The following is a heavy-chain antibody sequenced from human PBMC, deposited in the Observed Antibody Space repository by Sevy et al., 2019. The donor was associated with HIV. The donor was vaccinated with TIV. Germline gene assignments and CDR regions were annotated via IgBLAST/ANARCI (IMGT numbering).Heavy chain of an antibody. J-gene: IGHJ5*02. Sequence: GGSLRLSCAASGFIFSSYGMNWVRQAPGKGLEWVAVIWYDGSNKYYADSVKGRFTISRDNSKNTLYLQMNSLRVEDMGVYYWAASRGGSSSGPLDTWGQGTLVTVSS. V-gene: IGHV3-33*01. CDR2: IWYDGSNK. CDR1: GFIFSSYG. CDR3: AASRGGSSSGPLDT. D-gene: IGHD6-13*01.